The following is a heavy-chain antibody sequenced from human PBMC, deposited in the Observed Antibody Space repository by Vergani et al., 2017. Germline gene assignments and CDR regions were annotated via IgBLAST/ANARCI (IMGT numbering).Heavy chain of an antibody. V-gene: IGHV3-11*05. CDR1: GFTFSDYY. J-gene: IGHJ6*02. D-gene: IGHD3-3*01. Sequence: QVQLVESGGGLVKPGGSLRLSCAASGFTFSDYYMSWIRQAPGKGLEWVSYISSSSSYTNYADSVKGRFTISRDNAKNSLYLQMNSLRAEDTAVYYCARERXGIWSEGAYYYYYGMDVWGQGTTVTVSS. CDR2: ISSSSSYT. CDR3: ARERXGIWSEGAYYYYYGMDV.